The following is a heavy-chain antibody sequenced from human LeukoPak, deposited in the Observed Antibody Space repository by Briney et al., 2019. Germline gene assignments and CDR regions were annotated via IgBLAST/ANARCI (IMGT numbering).Heavy chain of an antibody. J-gene: IGHJ5*01. D-gene: IGHD1-26*01. Sequence: GGSLRLSCEAPGSTLSTYKMLWARQPPGKGLDWLFYINSGGSAVHYADSVKDRFTFSRDNAKNSLYLQMNSLRVEDTGIYYCARVGSRGDWFDYWGQGTRVTVSS. CDR2: INSGGSAV. V-gene: IGHV3-48*01. CDR3: ARVGSRGDWFDY. CDR1: GSTLSTYK.